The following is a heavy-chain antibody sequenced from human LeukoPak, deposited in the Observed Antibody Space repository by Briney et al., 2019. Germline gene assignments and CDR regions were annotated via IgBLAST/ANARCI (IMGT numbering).Heavy chain of an antibody. V-gene: IGHV4-39*01. CDR3: AREGSGSS. D-gene: IGHD3-10*01. CDR1: GGSISSSSYY. Sequence: SETLSLTCTVSGGSISSSSYYWGWIRQPPGKGLEWIGSIYYSGSTYYNPSLKSRVTISVDTSKNQFSLKLSSVTAADTAVYYCAREGSGSSWGQGTLVTVSS. CDR2: IYYSGST. J-gene: IGHJ5*02.